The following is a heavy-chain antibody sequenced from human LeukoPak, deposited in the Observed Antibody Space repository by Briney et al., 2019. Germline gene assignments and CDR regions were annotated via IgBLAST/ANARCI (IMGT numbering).Heavy chain of an antibody. CDR2: MSYDGSNK. V-gene: IGHV3-30*18. Sequence: PGRSLRLSCAASGFTFSSYDMHWVRQAPGKGLEWVAVMSYDGSNKSYADSVKGRFTISRDNSKNTLYLQINSLGAEDTAVYYCAKGSGVQVELDYYGLDVWGQGTTVTVPS. CDR1: GFTFSSYD. D-gene: IGHD1-1*01. J-gene: IGHJ6*02. CDR3: AKGSGVQVELDYYGLDV.